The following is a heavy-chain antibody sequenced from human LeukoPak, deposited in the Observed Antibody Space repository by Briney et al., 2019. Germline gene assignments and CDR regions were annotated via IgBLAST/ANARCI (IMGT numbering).Heavy chain of an antibody. V-gene: IGHV3-21*04. J-gene: IGHJ5*02. CDR1: GFTFSSYA. D-gene: IGHD1-26*01. Sequence: GGSLRLSCAASGFTFSSYAMSWVRQAPGKGLEWVSAISSSGSTIYYADSVKGRFTISRDNAKNSLYLQMNSLRAEDTAVYYCARRGGSYYYNWFDPWGQGTLVTVSS. CDR3: ARRGGSYYYNWFDP. CDR2: ISSSGSTI.